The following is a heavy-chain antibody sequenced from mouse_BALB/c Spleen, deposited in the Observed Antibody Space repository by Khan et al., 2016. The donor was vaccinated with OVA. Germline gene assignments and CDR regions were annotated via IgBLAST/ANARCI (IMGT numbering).Heavy chain of an antibody. CDR1: GFTFSSYS. CDR2: ISSGGDYT. J-gene: IGHJ3*01. CDR3: ADHLTGSFAY. D-gene: IGHD4-1*01. Sequence: EVELVESGGDLVKPGGSLELSCAASGFTFSSYSMSWVRQTPDKRLEWVASISSGGDYTYYPDSVKGRFTISRDNAKNTLYLQMSDLKSEDTAMYYCADHLTGSFAYWDQGTLVTVSA. V-gene: IGHV5-6*01.